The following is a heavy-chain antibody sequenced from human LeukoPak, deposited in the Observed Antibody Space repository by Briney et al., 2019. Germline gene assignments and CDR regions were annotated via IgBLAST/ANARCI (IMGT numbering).Heavy chain of an antibody. CDR3: ARSGYYYYGLDV. CDR1: GSTFSSYE. Sequence: GGSLRLSCAASGSTFSSYEMNWVRQAPGKGLEWVSYISNSGSTIYYADSVKGRFTISRDNAENSLYLHMNSLRAEDTAVYYCARSGYYYYGLDVWGQGTTVTVSS. CDR2: ISNSGSTI. V-gene: IGHV3-48*03. J-gene: IGHJ6*02.